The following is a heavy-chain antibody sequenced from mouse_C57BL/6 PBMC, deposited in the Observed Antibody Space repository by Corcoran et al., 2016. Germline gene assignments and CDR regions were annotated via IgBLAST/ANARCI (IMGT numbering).Heavy chain of an antibody. D-gene: IGHD2-3*01. CDR3: SIHDGYYKYYLDS. CDR2: INTYSGVP. Sequence: QILLVQSGPALKKPGETVKICGKGSGYSVTTYGLSWVKQAPRKCLKWMGWINTYSGVPTYADDFKGRFAFSLETSARPAYMQINKLKNEDTATYFYSIHDGYYKYYLDSWGQASTPPVS. V-gene: IGHV9-3*01. CDR1: GYSVTTYG. J-gene: IGHJ2*01.